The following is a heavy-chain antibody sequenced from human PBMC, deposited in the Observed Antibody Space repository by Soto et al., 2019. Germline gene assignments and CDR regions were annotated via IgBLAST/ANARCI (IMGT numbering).Heavy chain of an antibody. J-gene: IGHJ4*02. V-gene: IGHV3-33*01. CDR2: IWYDGSNK. D-gene: IGHD2-15*01. CDR1: GSIFSGYG. Sequence: QEQLAESGGGVVQPGRSLRLSCAASGSIFSGYGMHWVRQAPGKGLEWGAVIWYDGSNKYYADSVKGRFTISRDNSKSMLYLQMDSLRAEDTGVYYCARDGSGGTAFRGFCDYWGPGTMVTVSS. CDR3: ARDGSGGTAFRGFCDY.